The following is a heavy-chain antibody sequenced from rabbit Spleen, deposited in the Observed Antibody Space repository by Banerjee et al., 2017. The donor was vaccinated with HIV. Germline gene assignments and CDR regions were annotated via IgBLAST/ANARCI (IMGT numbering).Heavy chain of an antibody. CDR1: GFSFSGGYY. J-gene: IGHJ6*01. Sequence: QSLEESGGDLVKPGASLTLTCTASGFSFSGGYYMCWVRQAPGKGLEWIGCIDAGGSGDTYYATWAKGQFTIAKTSSTTVTLQMTSLTAADTATYFCARDTGSSFSSYGMDLWGPGTLVTVS. V-gene: IGHV1S40*01. D-gene: IGHD8-1*01. CDR3: ARDTGSSFSSYGMDL. CDR2: IDAGGSGDT.